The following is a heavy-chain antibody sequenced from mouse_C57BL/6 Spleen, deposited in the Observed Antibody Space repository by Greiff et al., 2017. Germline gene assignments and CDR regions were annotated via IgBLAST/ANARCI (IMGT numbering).Heavy chain of an antibody. CDR2: IHPNSGST. CDR3: ARGTTVVARYFDV. J-gene: IGHJ1*03. CDR1: GYTFTSYW. V-gene: IGHV1-64*01. Sequence: QVQLQQPGAELVKPGASVKLSCKASGYTFTSYWMHWVKQRPGQGLEWIGMIHPNSGSTNYNEKFKGKATLTVDKSSSTAYMQLSSLTSEDSAVYYCARGTTVVARYFDVWGTGTTVTVSS. D-gene: IGHD1-1*01.